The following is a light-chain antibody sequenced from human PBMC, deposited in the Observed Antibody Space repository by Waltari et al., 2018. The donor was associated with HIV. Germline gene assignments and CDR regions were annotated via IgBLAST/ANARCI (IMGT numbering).Light chain of an antibody. V-gene: IGKV3-11*01. CDR3: QQRSNGAPLT. CDR1: QSLSRF. Sequence: EVVLTQSPATLSLSPGERATLSCRASQSLSRFLAWYQQKPGQAPRLLIYYASNRATGIPGRFSGSGSGTDFTLTINSLEPEDFAVYYCQQRSNGAPLTFGGGTKVEIK. J-gene: IGKJ4*01. CDR2: YAS.